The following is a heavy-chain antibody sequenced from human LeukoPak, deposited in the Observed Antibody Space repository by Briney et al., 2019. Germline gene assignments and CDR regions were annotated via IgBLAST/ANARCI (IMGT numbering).Heavy chain of an antibody. Sequence: GGSLRLSCAASGFTFSSYAMHWVRQAPGKGLEWVAVISYDGSNKYYADSVKGRFTISRDNSKNTLYLQMNSLRAEDTAVYYCARDLSVEGSNGELDYWGQGTLVTVSS. CDR2: ISYDGSNK. D-gene: IGHD5/OR15-5a*01. CDR1: GFTFSSYA. V-gene: IGHV3-30*04. CDR3: ARDLSVEGSNGELDY. J-gene: IGHJ4*02.